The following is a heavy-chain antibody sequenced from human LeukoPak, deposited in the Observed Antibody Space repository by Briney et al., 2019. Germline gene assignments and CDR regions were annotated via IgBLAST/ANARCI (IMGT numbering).Heavy chain of an antibody. CDR3: ARLAVLELMLDYYYMDV. J-gene: IGHJ6*03. CDR1: GGSISSSSYY. D-gene: IGHD3-3*02. CDR2: INHSGST. V-gene: IGHV4-39*07. Sequence: SETLSLTCTVSGGSISSSSYYWGWIRQPPGKGLEWIGEINHSGSTNYNPSLKSRVTTSVDTSKDQFSLKLSSVTAADTAVYYCARLAVLELMLDYYYMDVWGKGTTVTVSS.